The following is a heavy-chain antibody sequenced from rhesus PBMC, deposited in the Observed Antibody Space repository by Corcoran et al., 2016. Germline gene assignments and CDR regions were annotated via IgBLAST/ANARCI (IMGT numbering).Heavy chain of an antibody. Sequence: QVQLQESGPGVVKPSETLSLTCAVSGGSISGGYDWSWRRQPPGKGLEWIGSIYGSSGSTNYNPSLKNRVTISEDASKNEFSLKRSSVAAADTAVYYCARDIAAALFDYWGQGVLVTVSS. J-gene: IGHJ4*01. CDR3: ARDIAAALFDY. CDR1: GGSISGGYD. V-gene: IGHV4-76*01. D-gene: IGHD6-25*01. CDR2: IYGSSGST.